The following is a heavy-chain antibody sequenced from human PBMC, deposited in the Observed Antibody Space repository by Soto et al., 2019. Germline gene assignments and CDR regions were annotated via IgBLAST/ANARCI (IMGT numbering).Heavy chain of an antibody. V-gene: IGHV1-18*01. Sequence: ASVKVSCKASGYTFTSYGISWVRQAPGQGLEWMGWISPNIGTTNYAQKFQGRVTITADESTSTAYMELSSLRSEDAAVYYCATFYYDSSGYYSSYYFDYWGQGTLVTVSS. J-gene: IGHJ4*02. D-gene: IGHD3-22*01. CDR2: ISPNIGTT. CDR1: GYTFTSYG. CDR3: ATFYYDSSGYYSSYYFDY.